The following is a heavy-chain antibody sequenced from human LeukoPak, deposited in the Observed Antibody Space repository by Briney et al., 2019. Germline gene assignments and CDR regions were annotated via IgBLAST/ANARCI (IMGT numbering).Heavy chain of an antibody. Sequence: GGSLRLPCAASGFIFSSYAMSWVRQAPGKGLEWASAVTGSGDSTYYADSVKGRFTVSRDNSKNTLYLRMNSLRAEDTAVYYCAKARLVRGVIMTPFYFDYWGQGTLVTLSS. V-gene: IGHV3-23*01. CDR1: GFIFSSYA. CDR2: VTGSGDST. J-gene: IGHJ4*02. CDR3: AKARLVRGVIMTPFYFDY. D-gene: IGHD3-10*01.